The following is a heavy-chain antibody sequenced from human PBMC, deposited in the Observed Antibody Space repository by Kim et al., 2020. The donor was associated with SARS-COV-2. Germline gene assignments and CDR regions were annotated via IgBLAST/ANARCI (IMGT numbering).Heavy chain of an antibody. CDR3: ARDISTTF. J-gene: IGHJ4*02. V-gene: IGHV4-59*01. CDR2: RGST. D-gene: IGHD3-3*02. Sequence: RGSTNYNPSLKGRVAISVDTSKNQFSLKLNSVTAADTAVYYCARDISTTFWGQGTLVTVSS.